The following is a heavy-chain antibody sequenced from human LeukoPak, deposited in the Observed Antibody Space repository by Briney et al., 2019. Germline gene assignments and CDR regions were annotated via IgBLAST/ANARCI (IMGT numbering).Heavy chain of an antibody. V-gene: IGHV1-2*02. Sequence: ASVKVSCKASGYTFTGYYMHWVRQAPGQGLEWMGWINPNSGGTNYAQKFQGRVTMTRDTSISTAYMELSRLRSDDTAVYYCARAIVVVPHNWFDPWGQGTLVTVSS. J-gene: IGHJ5*02. CDR1: GYTFTGYY. CDR2: INPNSGGT. CDR3: ARAIVVVPHNWFDP. D-gene: IGHD2-2*01.